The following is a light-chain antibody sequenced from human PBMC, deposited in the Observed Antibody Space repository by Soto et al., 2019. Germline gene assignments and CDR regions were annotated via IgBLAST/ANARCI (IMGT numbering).Light chain of an antibody. J-gene: IGKJ3*01. CDR3: QMSYSRSTSA. Sequence: DMQMTQSPSSLSASVGDRVTITCRASQNINKNLNWFQHKPGKAPKLLIYGASNLHSGVPSRFSGSGSGTDFTLTITGLQPEDFATYFCQMSYSRSTSAFGPGTKVDIK. V-gene: IGKV1-39*01. CDR2: GAS. CDR1: QNINKN.